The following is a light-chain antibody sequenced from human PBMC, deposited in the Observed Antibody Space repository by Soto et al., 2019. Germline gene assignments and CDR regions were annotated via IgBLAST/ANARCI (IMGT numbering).Light chain of an antibody. CDR2: LEGSGSY. J-gene: IGLJ1*01. CDR1: SGHSSYI. Sequence: QPVLTQSSSASASLGSSVKLTCTLSSGHSSYIIAWHQQQPGKAPRYLMKLEGSGSYNKGSGVPDRFSGPSSGADRYLTISNLQSEDEADYYCETGDNDSHVFGTGTVVTVL. CDR3: ETGDNDSHV. V-gene: IGLV4-60*03.